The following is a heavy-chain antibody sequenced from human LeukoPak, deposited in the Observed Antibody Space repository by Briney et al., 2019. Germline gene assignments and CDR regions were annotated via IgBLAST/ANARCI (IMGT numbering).Heavy chain of an antibody. D-gene: IGHD6-13*01. CDR3: ARDGVHGIAAAMVPDY. V-gene: IGHV1-46*01. CDR1: GYSFTGYY. J-gene: IGHJ4*02. CDR2: INPSGGST. Sequence: ASVKVSCRASGYSFTGYYMHWVRQAPGQGLEWMGIINPSGGSTSYAQKFQGRVTMTRDTSTSTVYMELSSLRSEDTAVYYCARDGVHGIAAAMVPDYWGQGTLVTVSS.